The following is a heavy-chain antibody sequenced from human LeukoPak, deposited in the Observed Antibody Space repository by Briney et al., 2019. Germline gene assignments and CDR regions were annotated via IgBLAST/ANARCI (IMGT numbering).Heavy chain of an antibody. V-gene: IGHV4-61*02. Sequence: SQTLSLTCTVSGGSISSGDYYWSWIRQPPGKGLEWIGRIYTSGSTNYNPSLKSRVTMSVDTSKNQFSLKLSSVTAADTAVYYCARDYYDSSGYYNYWGQGTLVTVSS. CDR3: ARDYYDSSGYYNY. CDR2: IYTSGST. D-gene: IGHD3-22*01. J-gene: IGHJ4*02. CDR1: GGSISSGDYY.